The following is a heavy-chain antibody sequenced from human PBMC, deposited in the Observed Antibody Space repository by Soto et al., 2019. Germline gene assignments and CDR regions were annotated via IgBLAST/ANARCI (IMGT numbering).Heavy chain of an antibody. J-gene: IGHJ4*02. V-gene: IGHV3-33*08. CDR1: GFSFTRYG. D-gene: IGHD3-10*01. Sequence: GGSLRLSCAASGFSFTRYGMHWVRQAPGKGLEWVAVIWYDGSNKYYADSVKGRFTISRDNSKNTLYLQMNSLRAEDTAVYYCARDRWPVREYYFDYWGQGTLVTVSS. CDR2: IWYDGSNK. CDR3: ARDRWPVREYYFDY.